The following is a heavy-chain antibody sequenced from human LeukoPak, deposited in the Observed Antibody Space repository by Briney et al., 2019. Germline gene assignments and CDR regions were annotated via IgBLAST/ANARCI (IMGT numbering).Heavy chain of an antibody. D-gene: IGHD1-14*01. J-gene: IGHJ3*02. CDR2: IYNDGSA. CDR1: DFIVRSNY. CDR3: AMRGGPGSLDAFDI. V-gene: IGHV3-53*01. Sequence: GGSLRLSCAASDFIVRSNYMTWVRQAPGKGLEWVSVIYNDGSAYYADSVRGRFTISRDTSKNTVYLQMNSLRAEDTAVYYCAMRGGPGSLDAFDIWDQGKMVSVSS.